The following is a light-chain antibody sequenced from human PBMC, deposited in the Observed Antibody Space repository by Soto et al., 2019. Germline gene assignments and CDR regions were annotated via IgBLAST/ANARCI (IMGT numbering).Light chain of an antibody. CDR1: SSNIGSNT. Sequence: QSVLTQPPSASGTPGQRVTISCAGSSSNIGSNTVNWYQQLPGTAPKLLIFSNNQRPSGVRDRFSGSKSGTSASLAISGLQSEDEADYYCAAWDDSLNGHVVFGGGTKVTVL. J-gene: IGLJ2*01. CDR3: AAWDDSLNGHVV. V-gene: IGLV1-44*01. CDR2: SNN.